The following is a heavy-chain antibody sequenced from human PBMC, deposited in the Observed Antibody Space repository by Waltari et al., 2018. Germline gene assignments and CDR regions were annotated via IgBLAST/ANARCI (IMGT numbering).Heavy chain of an antibody. Sequence: QVQLVQSGAEVKKPGSSVKVSCKASGGTFSSYAISWVRQAPGQGLEWMGRIIAIFGTANYAQKFQGRVTMTEDTSTDTAYMELSSLRSEDTAVYYCATDRGYYMDVWGKGTTVTVSS. V-gene: IGHV1-69*13. J-gene: IGHJ6*03. CDR2: IIAIFGTA. CDR3: ATDRGYYMDV. CDR1: GGTFSSYA.